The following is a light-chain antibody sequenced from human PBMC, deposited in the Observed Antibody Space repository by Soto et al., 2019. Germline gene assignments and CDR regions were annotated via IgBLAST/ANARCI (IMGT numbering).Light chain of an antibody. CDR2: EVN. CDR3: CSYTSSSPYV. Sequence: QSVLTQPAAVSGSPGQSITISCTGTSSDIGGYKYVSWYQQHPGKAPRLMIYEVNMRPTGVSNLFSGSKSANTASLTISRLQTKDEAYYYCCSYTSSSPYVFGTGTKLTVL. V-gene: IGLV2-14*01. J-gene: IGLJ1*01. CDR1: SSDIGGYKY.